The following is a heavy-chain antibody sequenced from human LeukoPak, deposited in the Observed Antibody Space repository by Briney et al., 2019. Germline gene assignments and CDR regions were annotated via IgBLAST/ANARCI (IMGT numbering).Heavy chain of an antibody. CDR3: ARHVLYSSTSPPLLDP. D-gene: IGHD2-2*01. V-gene: IGHV4-39*01. Sequence: PSETLPLTCTVSGGSISSGSYYWGWIRQPPGKGLEWIESIYYSGSTYYNPSLKSRVTISVDTSKNQFSLKLSSVTAADTAVYYCARHVLYSSTSPPLLDPWGQGTLVTVSS. CDR2: IYYSGST. J-gene: IGHJ5*02. CDR1: GGSISSGSYY.